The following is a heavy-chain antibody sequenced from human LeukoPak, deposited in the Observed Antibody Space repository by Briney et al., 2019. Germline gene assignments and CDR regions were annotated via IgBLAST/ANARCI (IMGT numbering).Heavy chain of an antibody. CDR2: IRYDGSET. CDR1: GFTFSGYG. CDR3: ARENWNVAKHVPDI. J-gene: IGHJ3*02. Sequence: GGSLRLSCAASGFTFSGYGMHWGRQAPGKGLDWVTAIRYDGSETAYADSVKGRFTISRDNSKNTLYLQMNSLRVEDTAIYYCARENWNVAKHVPDIWGQGTMVSVAS. V-gene: IGHV3-33*01. D-gene: IGHD1-1*01.